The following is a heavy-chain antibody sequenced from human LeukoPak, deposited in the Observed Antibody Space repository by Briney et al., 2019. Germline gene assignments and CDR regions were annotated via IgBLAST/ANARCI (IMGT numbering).Heavy chain of an antibody. CDR1: GLTYSSYS. CDR2: ISSSSSTI. J-gene: IGHJ6*03. CDR3: ARAGGDPFDYYYQMDV. D-gene: IGHD3-16*01. V-gene: IGHV3-48*04. Sequence: GGSLRLSCAASGLTYSSYSMNWVRQAPGKGLEWVSYISSSSSTIYYADSVKGRFTISRDNDKKSLYLQMNSLRAEDTALYYGARAGGDPFDYYYQMDVWGKGTTVTVSS.